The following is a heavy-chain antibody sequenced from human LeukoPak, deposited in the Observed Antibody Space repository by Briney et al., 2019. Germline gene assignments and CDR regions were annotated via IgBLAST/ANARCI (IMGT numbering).Heavy chain of an antibody. D-gene: IGHD6-19*01. V-gene: IGHV4-39*01. J-gene: IGHJ4*02. CDR2: IYYSGST. Sequence: PGGSLRLSCAAPGFTFSSYEMNWVRQPPGKGLELIGSIYYSGSTYYNPSLRSRVTMSVDTSKNQFSLKMSSVTAADTAAYHCARRLGIAVFDYWGQGTLVTVSS. CDR1: GFTFSSYE. CDR3: ARRLGIAVFDY.